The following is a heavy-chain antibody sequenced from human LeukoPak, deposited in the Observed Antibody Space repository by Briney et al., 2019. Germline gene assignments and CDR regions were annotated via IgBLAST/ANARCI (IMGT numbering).Heavy chain of an antibody. CDR1: GFTFSSYS. CDR2: ISSSSSYI. Sequence: GGSLRLSCAASGFTFSSYSMNWVRQAPGKGLEWVSSISSSSSYIYYADSVKGRFTISRDNAKNSLHLQMNSLRAEDTAVYYCAREYCSSSSCYFDYWGQGTLVTVSS. J-gene: IGHJ4*02. CDR3: AREYCSSSSCYFDY. V-gene: IGHV3-21*04. D-gene: IGHD2-15*01.